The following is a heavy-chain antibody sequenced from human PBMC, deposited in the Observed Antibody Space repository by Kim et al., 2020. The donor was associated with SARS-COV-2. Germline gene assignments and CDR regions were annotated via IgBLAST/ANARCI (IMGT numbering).Heavy chain of an antibody. D-gene: IGHD3-3*01. CDR3: ARVAVTDFWSGYLLNRFDP. CDR1: GGSFSGYY. V-gene: IGHV4-34*01. J-gene: IGHJ5*02. Sequence: SETLSLTCAVYGGSFSGYYWSWIRQPPGKGLEWIGEINHSGSTNYNPSLKSRVTISVDTSKNQFSLKLSSVTAADTAVYYCARVAVTDFWSGYLLNRFDPWGQGTLVTVSS. CDR2: INHSGST.